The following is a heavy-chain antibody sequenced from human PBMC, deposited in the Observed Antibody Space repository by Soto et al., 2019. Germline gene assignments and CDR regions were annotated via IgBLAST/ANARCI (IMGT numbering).Heavy chain of an antibody. CDR1: GITISNYP. D-gene: IGHD3-22*01. V-gene: IGHV3-23*01. J-gene: IGHJ4*02. CDR2: ISGSGDRT. CDR3: VKDDGGYPSTAPH. Sequence: EVQLLESGVGLVQPGGSLRLSCAASGITISNYPMSWVRQAPGKGLDWVSGISGSGDRTYYADSAKGRFTISKDISKNSLSLQLDSLGVEDTAVYFCVKDDGGYPSTAPHWGQGTLVTVSS.